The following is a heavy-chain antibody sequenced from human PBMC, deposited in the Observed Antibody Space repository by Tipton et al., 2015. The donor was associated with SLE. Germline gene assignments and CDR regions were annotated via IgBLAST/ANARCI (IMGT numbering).Heavy chain of an antibody. D-gene: IGHD2-15*01. V-gene: IGHV4-30-2*03. J-gene: IGHJ6*03. CDR3: ARVVAVYYYYMDV. CDR1: GGSISSGGYS. Sequence: TLSLTCAVSGGSISSGGYSWSWIRQPPGKGLEWIGSVYRSGSTYYNPSLKSRVTISLDTSKNQFSLKLTSVTAADTAMYFCARVVAVYYYYMDVWGKGTTVTVSS. CDR2: VYRSGST.